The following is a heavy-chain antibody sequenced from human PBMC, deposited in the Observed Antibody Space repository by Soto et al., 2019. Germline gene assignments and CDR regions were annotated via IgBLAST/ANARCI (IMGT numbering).Heavy chain of an antibody. D-gene: IGHD2-8*01. CDR1: GYSFTSYW. Sequence: ESLKISCKGSGYSFTSYWIGWVRQMPGKGLEWMGIIYPGDSDTRYSPSFQGQVTISADKSISTAYLQWSSLKASDTAMYYCARQIYDSDKGTNCQYYLGPWGQGTPITVSS. V-gene: IGHV5-51*01. CDR3: ARQIYDSDKGTNCQYYLGP. CDR2: IYPGDSDT. J-gene: IGHJ5*02.